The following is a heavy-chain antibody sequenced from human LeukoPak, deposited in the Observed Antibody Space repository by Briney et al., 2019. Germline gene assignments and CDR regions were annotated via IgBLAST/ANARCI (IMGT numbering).Heavy chain of an antibody. CDR2: ISYSGGNA. CDR3: AKDIQLST. Sequence: GGSLRLSCAASGFTFRDSAMTWVRHVPGKRLEWVSLISYSGGNAYYADSVKGRFTISRDNSENTLSLQMNSLGVEDTARYYCAKDIQLSTWGLGTMVTVSS. V-gene: IGHV3-23*01. D-gene: IGHD3-16*02. CDR1: GFTFRDSA. J-gene: IGHJ3*01.